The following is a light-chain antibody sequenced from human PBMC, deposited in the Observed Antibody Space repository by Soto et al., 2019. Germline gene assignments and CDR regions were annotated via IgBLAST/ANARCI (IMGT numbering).Light chain of an antibody. CDR3: QQRSNWPPT. J-gene: IGKJ4*01. Sequence: EIGLTQSPATLSLSPGERATLSCRASQSVSSYLAWYQQKRGQAPRLLIYDASNRATGIPARFSGSGSGTDFTLTISSLEPEDFAVYYCQQRSNWPPTFGGGTKVDIK. CDR1: QSVSSY. CDR2: DAS. V-gene: IGKV3-11*01.